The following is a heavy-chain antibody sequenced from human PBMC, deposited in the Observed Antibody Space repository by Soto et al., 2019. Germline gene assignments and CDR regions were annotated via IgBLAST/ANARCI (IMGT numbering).Heavy chain of an antibody. J-gene: IGHJ4*02. CDR2: LSGSGTST. CDR1: GFSFVNYA. CDR3: AKATTNGGWFNPFDS. D-gene: IGHD6-19*01. Sequence: VGSLRLSCAASGFSFVNYAMNWVRQAPGKGLEWVSGLSGSGTSTYYADSVKGRFTISRDNSRDTLFLQMNSLTADDTAVYYCAKATTNGGWFNPFDSWGQGALVTVSS. V-gene: IGHV3-23*01.